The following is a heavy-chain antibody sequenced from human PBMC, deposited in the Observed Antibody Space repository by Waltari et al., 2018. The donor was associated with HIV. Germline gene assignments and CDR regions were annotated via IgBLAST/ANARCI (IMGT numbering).Heavy chain of an antibody. CDR1: GGSISSSSYY. V-gene: IGHV4-39*01. Sequence: QLQLQESGPGLVKPSETLSLTCTVSGGSISSSSYYWGWIRQPPGKGLEWIGSIYYSGSTYYNPSLKSRVTISVDTSKNQFSLKLSSVTAADTAVYYCARPRRGVHWYFDLWGRGTLVTVSS. J-gene: IGHJ2*01. D-gene: IGHD3-10*01. CDR2: IYYSGST. CDR3: ARPRRGVHWYFDL.